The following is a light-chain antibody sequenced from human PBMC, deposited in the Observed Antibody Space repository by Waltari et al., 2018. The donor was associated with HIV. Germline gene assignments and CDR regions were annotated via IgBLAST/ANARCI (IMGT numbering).Light chain of an antibody. V-gene: IGKV1-33*01. CDR3: QQYDNLPPL. CDR2: DAS. CDR1: QDLSNS. J-gene: IGKJ4*01. Sequence: DIQMRQSPSSLSASVGGRVTITCQASQDLSNSLNWYQKKPGKTPKLLIYDASNLETGVPSRFSGSGSGTDFTFTISSLQSEDIATYYCQQYDNLPPLFGGGTKVEIK.